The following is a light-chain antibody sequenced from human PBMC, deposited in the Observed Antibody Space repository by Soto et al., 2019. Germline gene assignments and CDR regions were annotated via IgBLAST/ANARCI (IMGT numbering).Light chain of an antibody. V-gene: IGLV1-40*01. CDR2: GNS. Sequence: SALTQPPSVSGAPGQRVTISCTGSSSKIGAGYDVHWYQQLPGTAPKLLIYGNSNRPSGVPDRFSGSKSGTSASLAITGLQAEDEADYYCQSYDSSLSGSGVVFGGGTKVTVL. CDR3: QSYDSSLSGSGVV. J-gene: IGLJ2*01. CDR1: SSKIGAGYD.